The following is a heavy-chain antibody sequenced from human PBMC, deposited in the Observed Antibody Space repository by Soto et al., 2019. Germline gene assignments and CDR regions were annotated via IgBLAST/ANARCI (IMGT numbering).Heavy chain of an antibody. V-gene: IGHV5-51*01. CDR3: ARRSQITIFGVVTVYYFDY. D-gene: IGHD3-3*01. CDR1: GYSFTSYW. Sequence: GESLKISCKGSGYSFTSYWIGWVRQMPGKGLEWMGIIYPGDSDTRYSPSFQGQVTISADKSISTAYLQWSSLKASDTAMYYCARRSQITIFGVVTVYYFDYWGQGTLVTVSS. J-gene: IGHJ4*02. CDR2: IYPGDSDT.